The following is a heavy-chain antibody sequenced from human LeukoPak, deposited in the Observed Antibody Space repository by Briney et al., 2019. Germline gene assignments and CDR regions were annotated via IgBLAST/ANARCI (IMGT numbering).Heavy chain of an antibody. Sequence: GRSLRLSCAASGFTFDDYAMHWVRQAPGKGLKWVSGISWNSGSIGYADSVKGRFTISRDNSKNTLYLQMNSLRAEDTAVYYCARDAYRDYYDSSGYHYVGMDVWGQGTTVTVSS. J-gene: IGHJ6*02. CDR1: GFTFDDYA. CDR2: ISWNSGSI. D-gene: IGHD3-22*01. V-gene: IGHV3-9*01. CDR3: ARDAYRDYYDSSGYHYVGMDV.